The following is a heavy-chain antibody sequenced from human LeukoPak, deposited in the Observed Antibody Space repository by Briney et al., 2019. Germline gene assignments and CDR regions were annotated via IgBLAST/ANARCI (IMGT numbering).Heavy chain of an antibody. J-gene: IGHJ6*02. V-gene: IGHV4-34*01. Sequence: PSETLSLTCAVYGGSFSGYYWSWIRQPPGKGLEWIGEINHSGSTNYNPSLKSRVTISVDTSKNQFSLKLSSVTAADTAVYYCARRGLGYYYYYGMDVWGQGTTVTVSS. CDR2: INHSGST. D-gene: IGHD3/OR15-3a*01. CDR1: GGSFSGYY. CDR3: ARRGLGYYYYYGMDV.